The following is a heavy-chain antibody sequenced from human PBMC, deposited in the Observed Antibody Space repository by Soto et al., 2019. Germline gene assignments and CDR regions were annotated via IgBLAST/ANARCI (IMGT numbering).Heavy chain of an antibody. D-gene: IGHD3-22*01. J-gene: IGHJ4*02. V-gene: IGHV4-39*01. CDR3: ARLPDSSGYYRHKDY. CDR1: GGSISSSSYY. Sequence: PSETLSLTCTVSGGSISSSSYYWGWIRQPPGKGLEWIGSIYYSGSTYYNPSLKSRVTISVDTSKNQFSLKLSSVTAADTAVYYCARLPDSSGYYRHKDYWGQGTLVTVSS. CDR2: IYYSGST.